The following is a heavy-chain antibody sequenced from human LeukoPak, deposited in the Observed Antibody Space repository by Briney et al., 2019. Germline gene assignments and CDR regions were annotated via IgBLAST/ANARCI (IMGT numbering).Heavy chain of an antibody. J-gene: IGHJ5*02. Sequence: SETLSLTCTVSGGSISSYYWSWIRQPAGKGLEWIGRIYTSGSTYYNPSLKSRVTISVDTSKNQFSLKLSSVTAADTAVYYCARDWDCGGDCSGWFDPWGQGTLVTVSS. CDR1: GGSISSYY. D-gene: IGHD2-21*02. CDR2: IYTSGST. CDR3: ARDWDCGGDCSGWFDP. V-gene: IGHV4-4*07.